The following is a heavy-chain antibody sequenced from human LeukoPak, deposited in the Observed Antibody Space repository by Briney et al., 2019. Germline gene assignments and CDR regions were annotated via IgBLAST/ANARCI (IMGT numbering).Heavy chain of an antibody. Sequence: GASVKVSCKASGYTFTGYYMHWVRQAPGQGLEWMGWINPNSGGTNYAQKFQGRVTMTRDTSTSTVYMELSSLRSEDTAVYYCARLGGSYFDYWGQGTLVTVSS. CDR3: ARLGGSYFDY. V-gene: IGHV1-2*02. CDR2: INPNSGGT. D-gene: IGHD1-26*01. J-gene: IGHJ4*02. CDR1: GYTFTGYY.